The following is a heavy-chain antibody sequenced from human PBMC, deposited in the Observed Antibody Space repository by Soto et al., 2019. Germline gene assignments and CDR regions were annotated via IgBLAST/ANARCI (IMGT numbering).Heavy chain of an antibody. J-gene: IGHJ5*02. CDR1: GGSITSSSHF. CDR2: IYFTGNT. Sequence: PSETLSLTCTVSGGSITSSSHFWGWVRQPPRKGLEWIGTIYFTGNTYYTPSLKSRLTMSIDTSKNEFSLRLNSVTAADTAVYYCAGQTFTIAAASYGRSNWFDPWGPGTLVTVSS. V-gene: IGHV4-39*01. D-gene: IGHD6-25*01. CDR3: AGQTFTIAAASYGRSNWFDP.